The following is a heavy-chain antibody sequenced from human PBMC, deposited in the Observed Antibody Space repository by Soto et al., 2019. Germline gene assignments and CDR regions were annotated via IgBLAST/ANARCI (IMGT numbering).Heavy chain of an antibody. CDR1: GFTFSSYG. CDR2: IWYDGSNK. D-gene: IGHD3-22*01. J-gene: IGHJ3*02. V-gene: IGHV3-33*01. Sequence: QVQLVESGGDVVQPGRSLRLSCAASGFTFSSYGMHWVRQAPGKGLEWVAVIWYDGSNKYYADSVKGRFTISRDNSKNTRYLQMNSLRDEDTAVDYCARDSCGDYYRVGACDIWGQVKMVAVAS. CDR3: ARDSCGDYYRVGACDI.